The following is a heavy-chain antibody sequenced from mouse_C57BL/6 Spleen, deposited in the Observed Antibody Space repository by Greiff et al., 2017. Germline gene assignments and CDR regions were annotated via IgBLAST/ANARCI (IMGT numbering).Heavy chain of an antibody. CDR3: ARSNDGYYAMDY. D-gene: IGHD2-1*01. Sequence: VQLQQSGPGLVQPSQSLSITCTVSGFSLTSYGVHWVRQSPGKGLEWLGGIWSGGSTDYNAAYISSLSISKDNSKSQVFFKMNRQQADDTAIYYCARSNDGYYAMDYWGQGTSVTVSS. V-gene: IGHV2-2*01. J-gene: IGHJ4*01. CDR1: GFSLTSYG. CDR2: IWSGGST.